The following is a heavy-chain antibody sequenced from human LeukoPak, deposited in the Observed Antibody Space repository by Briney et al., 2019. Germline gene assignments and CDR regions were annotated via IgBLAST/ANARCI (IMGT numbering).Heavy chain of an antibody. Sequence: AASVKVSCKASGYTFTSYYMNWVRQAPGQGLEWMGIINPSGGSTSYAQKFQGRVTMTRDTSTSTVYMELRSLRSDDTAVYYCAREACSGGSCYGDYWGQGTLVTVSS. CDR1: GYTFTSYY. V-gene: IGHV1-46*01. J-gene: IGHJ4*02. CDR2: INPSGGST. CDR3: AREACSGGSCYGDY. D-gene: IGHD2-15*01.